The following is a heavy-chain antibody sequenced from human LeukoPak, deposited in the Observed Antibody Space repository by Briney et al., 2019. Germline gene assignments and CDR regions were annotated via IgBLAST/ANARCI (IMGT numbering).Heavy chain of an antibody. CDR3: ARARIVVVPAAIYYYYYYYMDV. CDR2: INPSGGST. J-gene: IGHJ6*03. D-gene: IGHD2-2*01. Sequence: ASVKVSCKASGYTFTSYYMHWVRQAPGQGLEWMGIINPSGGSTSYAQKFQGRVTITTDESTSTAYMELSSLRSEDTAVYYCARARIVVVPAAIYYYYYYYMDVWGKGTTVTVSS. CDR1: GYTFTSYY. V-gene: IGHV1-46*01.